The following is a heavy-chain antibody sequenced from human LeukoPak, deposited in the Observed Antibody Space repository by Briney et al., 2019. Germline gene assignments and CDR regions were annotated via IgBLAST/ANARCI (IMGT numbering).Heavy chain of an antibody. D-gene: IGHD5-12*01. J-gene: IGHJ5*02. Sequence: ASVKVSCKASGYTFTSYYMHWVRQAPGQGLEWMGIINPNGGSTSYAQKFLARVTMTRDMSMDTVYMELSSLRSEDTAVYYCARVGGGAYKGWFDPWGQGTLVTVSS. CDR3: ARVGGGAYKGWFDP. V-gene: IGHV1-46*01. CDR2: INPNGGST. CDR1: GYTFTSYY.